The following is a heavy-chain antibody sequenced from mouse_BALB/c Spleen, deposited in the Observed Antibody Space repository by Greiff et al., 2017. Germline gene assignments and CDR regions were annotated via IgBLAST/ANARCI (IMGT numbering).Heavy chain of an antibody. J-gene: IGHJ3*01. CDR2: ILPGSGST. Sequence: QVQLQQSGAELMKPGASVKISCKATGYTFSSYWIEWVKQRPGHGLEWIGEILPGSGSTNYNEKFKGKATFTADTSSNTAYMQLSSLTSEDSDVYYCARYRYDEGFLYWGQGTLVTVSA. V-gene: IGHV1-9*01. CDR3: ARYRYDEGFLY. CDR1: GYTFSSYW. D-gene: IGHD2-14*01.